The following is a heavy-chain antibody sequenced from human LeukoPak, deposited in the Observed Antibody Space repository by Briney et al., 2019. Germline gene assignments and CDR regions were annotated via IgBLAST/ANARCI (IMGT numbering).Heavy chain of an antibody. J-gene: IGHJ4*02. CDR2: INHSGST. CDR1: GGSFSGYY. Sequence: PSETLSLTCAVYGGSFSGYYWSWIRQPPGKGLEWTGEINHSGSTNYNPSLKSRVTISVDTSKNQFSLKLSSVTAADTAVYYCARGPGRYCSGGSCYPPDYWGQGTLVTVSS. CDR3: ARGPGRYCSGGSCYPPDY. V-gene: IGHV4-34*01. D-gene: IGHD2-15*01.